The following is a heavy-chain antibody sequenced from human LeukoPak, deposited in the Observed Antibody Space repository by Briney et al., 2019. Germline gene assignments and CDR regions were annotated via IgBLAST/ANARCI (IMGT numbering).Heavy chain of an antibody. D-gene: IGHD2-21*01. Sequence: PGGSLRLSCAASGFTFSSYAMHWVRQAPGKGPEWVAVISYDGSNKYYADSVKGRFTISRDNSKNTLYLQMNSLRAEDTAVYYCARDIQDAFDIWGQGTMVTVSS. CDR1: GFTFSSYA. CDR2: ISYDGSNK. CDR3: ARDIQDAFDI. J-gene: IGHJ3*02. V-gene: IGHV3-30*04.